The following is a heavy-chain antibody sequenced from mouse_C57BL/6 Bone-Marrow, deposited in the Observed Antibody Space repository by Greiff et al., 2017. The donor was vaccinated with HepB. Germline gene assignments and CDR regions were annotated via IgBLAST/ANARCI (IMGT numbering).Heavy chain of an antibody. CDR3: ARISNWFAY. CDR2: INPSSGYT. D-gene: IGHD2-5*01. Sequence: QVQLKESGAELARPGASVKMSCKASGYTFTSYTMHWVKQRPGQGLEWIGYINPSSGYTKYNQKFKDKATLTADKSSSTAYMQLSSLTSEDSAVYYCARISNWFAYWGQGTLVTVSA. V-gene: IGHV1-4*01. J-gene: IGHJ3*01. CDR1: GYTFTSYT.